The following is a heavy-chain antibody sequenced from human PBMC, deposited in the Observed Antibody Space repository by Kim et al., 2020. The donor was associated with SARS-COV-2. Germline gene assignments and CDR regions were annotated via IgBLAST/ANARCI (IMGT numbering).Heavy chain of an antibody. CDR3: AKAEAYDY. CDR2: DGRNK. V-gene: IGHV3-30*02. J-gene: IGHJ4*02. Sequence: DGRNKDYEDAVKGRFTSSRDKSKNTLYLQMNSLRAEDTAVYYCAKAEAYDYWGQGTLVTVSS.